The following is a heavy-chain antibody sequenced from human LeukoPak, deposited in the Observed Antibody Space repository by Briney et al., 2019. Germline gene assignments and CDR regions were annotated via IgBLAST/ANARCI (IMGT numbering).Heavy chain of an antibody. CDR2: IYYSGST. Sequence: SETLPLTCTVSGGSISSGDYYWSWIRQPPGKGLEWIGYIYYSGSTYYNPSLKSRVTISVDTSKNQFSLRLNSVTAAETAVYYCASQLGGTTFHWGQGTLVTVSS. CDR1: GGSISSGDYY. J-gene: IGHJ4*02. D-gene: IGHD1/OR15-1a*01. V-gene: IGHV4-30-4*02. CDR3: ASQLGGTTFH.